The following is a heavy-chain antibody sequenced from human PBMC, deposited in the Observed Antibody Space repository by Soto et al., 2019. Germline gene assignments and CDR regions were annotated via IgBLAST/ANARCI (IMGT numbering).Heavy chain of an antibody. CDR3: ATPVGASAFDI. CDR2: INPNSGGT. J-gene: IGHJ3*02. D-gene: IGHD1-26*01. V-gene: IGHV1-2*02. CDR1: GYTFTGYY. Sequence: GASVKVSFKASGYTFTGYYMHWLRQAPGQGLEWMGWINPNSGGTNYAQKFQGRVTMTRDTSISTAYMELSRLRSDDTAVYYCATPVGASAFDIWGQGTMVTVSS.